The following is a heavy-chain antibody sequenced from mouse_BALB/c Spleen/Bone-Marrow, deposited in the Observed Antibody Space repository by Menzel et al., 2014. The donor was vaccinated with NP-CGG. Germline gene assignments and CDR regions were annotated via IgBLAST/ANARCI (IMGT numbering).Heavy chain of an antibody. CDR1: GFSLTSYD. CDR2: IWTGGGT. Sequence: VKLVESGPGLVAPSQSLSITCTVSGFSLTSYDMNWVRQPPGKGLEWLGVIWTGGGTDYNSAFMSRLSISKDNSKSXVFLKMNGLQTDDTAIYYCVRGKNLYGTPLAYWGQGTPVTVSA. CDR3: VRGKNLYGTPLAY. V-gene: IGHV2-9-2*01. J-gene: IGHJ3*01. D-gene: IGHD1-1*01.